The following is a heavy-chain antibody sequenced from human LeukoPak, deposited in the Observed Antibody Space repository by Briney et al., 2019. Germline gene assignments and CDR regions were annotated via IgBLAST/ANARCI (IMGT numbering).Heavy chain of an antibody. Sequence: ASVKVSCKASGYTFTSYDINWVRQATGQGLEWMGWMNPNSGNTGYAQKFQGRVTITRNTSISTAYMELSSLRSEDTAVYYCARGGYYDFWSGYYWYYYMDVWGKGTTVTVSS. D-gene: IGHD3-3*01. V-gene: IGHV1-8*03. CDR2: MNPNSGNT. CDR1: GYTFTSYD. CDR3: ARGGYYDFWSGYYWYYYMDV. J-gene: IGHJ6*03.